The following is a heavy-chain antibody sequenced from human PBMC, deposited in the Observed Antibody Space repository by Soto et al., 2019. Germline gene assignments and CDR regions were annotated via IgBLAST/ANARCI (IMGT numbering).Heavy chain of an antibody. V-gene: IGHV4-31*03. J-gene: IGHJ4*02. Sequence: SETLSLTCTVSGASISSDGHYWSWIRQHPGMGLEWIGYVYFGLSTYYNPSLKSRVTISIDTSKNQFSLKLSSVTAADTAVYYCAREVAATTHFDYWGQGTLVTVSS. CDR2: VYFGLST. CDR3: AREVAATTHFDY. D-gene: IGHD2-15*01. CDR1: GASISSDGHY.